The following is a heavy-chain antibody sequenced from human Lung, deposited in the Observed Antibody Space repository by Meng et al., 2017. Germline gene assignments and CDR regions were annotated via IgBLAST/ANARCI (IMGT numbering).Heavy chain of an antibody. Sequence: VQPQQWVAGLLKPSATLVLTFVVSGGSFSDYYWSWIRQPPGKGLEWIGEINHSGSTNYNPSLESRATISVDTSQNNLSLKLSSVTAADSAVYYCARGPTTMAHDFDYWGQGTLVTVSS. CDR3: ARGPTTMAHDFDY. D-gene: IGHD4-11*01. J-gene: IGHJ4*02. V-gene: IGHV4-34*01. CDR1: GGSFSDYY. CDR2: INHSGST.